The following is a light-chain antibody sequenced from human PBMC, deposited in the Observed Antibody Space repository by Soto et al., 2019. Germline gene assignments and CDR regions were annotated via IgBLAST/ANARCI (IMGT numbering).Light chain of an antibody. CDR2: EGS. Sequence: QSALTQPASVSGSPGQSITISCTGTSSDVGSYNRVSWYQQHPGKAPKLMIYEGSKRPSGVSNRFSGSKSGNTASLTISGLQAEDEADYYCCSYAGSSTVYVFGTGTKRTVL. J-gene: IGLJ1*01. V-gene: IGLV2-23*01. CDR1: SSDVGSYNR. CDR3: CSYAGSSTVYV.